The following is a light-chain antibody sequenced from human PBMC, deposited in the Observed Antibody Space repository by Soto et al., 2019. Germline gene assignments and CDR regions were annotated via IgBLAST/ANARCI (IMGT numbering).Light chain of an antibody. CDR1: SSSIGAGYD. Sequence: QSVLTQPPSVSGAPGQRVTISCTGSSSSIGAGYDVHWYQQLPGTAPKLLIYGNSNRPSRVPDRFSGSKSGTSASLAISGLQSEDEADYYCAAWDDSLNVLDVFGTGTKVTVL. CDR3: AAWDDSLNVLDV. J-gene: IGLJ1*01. CDR2: GNS. V-gene: IGLV1-40*01.